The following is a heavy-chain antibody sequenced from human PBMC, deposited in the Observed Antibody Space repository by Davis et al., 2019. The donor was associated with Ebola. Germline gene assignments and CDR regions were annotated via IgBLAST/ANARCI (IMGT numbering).Heavy chain of an antibody. CDR1: GYTFTRYW. Sequence: GESLKISCKASGYTFTRYWIVWVRQMPGKGLECMGIIFPGDSDTRYSPSFQGQVTISADKSITTADLQWSSLKASDTAMYYCARGTDGYNPGGYFDSWGQGTLVTVSS. D-gene: IGHD5-24*01. CDR2: IFPGDSDT. J-gene: IGHJ4*02. V-gene: IGHV5-51*01. CDR3: ARGTDGYNPGGYFDS.